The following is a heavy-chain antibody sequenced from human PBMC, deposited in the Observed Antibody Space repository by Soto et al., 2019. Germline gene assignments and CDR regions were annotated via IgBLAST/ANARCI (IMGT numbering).Heavy chain of an antibody. D-gene: IGHD2-2*02. J-gene: IGHJ6*03. CDR2: IYYSGST. CDR3: ARDSVVPAAISPHYYMDV. V-gene: IGHV4-31*03. Sequence: TLSLTCTVSGGSISSGGYYWSWIRQHPGKGLEWIGYIYYSGSTYYNPSLKSRVTISVDTSKNQFSLKLSSVTAADTAVYYCARDSVVPAAISPHYYMDVWGKGTTVTVSS. CDR1: GGSISSGGYY.